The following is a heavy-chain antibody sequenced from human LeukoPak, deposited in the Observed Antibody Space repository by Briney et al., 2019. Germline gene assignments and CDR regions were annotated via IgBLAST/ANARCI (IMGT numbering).Heavy chain of an antibody. CDR2: IYYSGST. CDR3: ARDRDGYTY. D-gene: IGHD5-24*01. CDR1: GGSISNYY. J-gene: IGHJ4*02. Sequence: MPSETLSLTCTVSGGSISNYYWSWIRQPPGKGLEWIGYIYYSGSTNYNPSLKSRVTISVDTSKNQFSLKLSSVTAADTAVYYCARDRDGYTYWGQGTLVTVSS. V-gene: IGHV4-59*01.